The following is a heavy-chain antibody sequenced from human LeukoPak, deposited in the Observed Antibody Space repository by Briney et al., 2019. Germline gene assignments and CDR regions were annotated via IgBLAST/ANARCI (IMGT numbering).Heavy chain of an antibody. CDR2: MNPNNGGT. J-gene: IGHJ6*02. CDR3: ARGAIFGVTPRGYGMDV. CDR1: GYTFTIYD. Sequence: ASVKVSCKASGYTFTIYDINWVRQAPAQGLEWVGWMNPNNGGTVYARKFQGRVTMTRDTSTGTSYIELNSLRSEDTAVYYCARGAIFGVTPRGYGMDVWGQGTTVTVSS. D-gene: IGHD3-3*01. V-gene: IGHV1-8*01.